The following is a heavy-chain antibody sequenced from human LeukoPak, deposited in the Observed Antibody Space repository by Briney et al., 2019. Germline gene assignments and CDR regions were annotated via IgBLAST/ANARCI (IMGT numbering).Heavy chain of an antibody. Sequence: PSETLSLTCSVSGYSITSTYWWGWIRQTPGRGLDWIGSLHHSASTSYSPSLKSRVTISVDTSKNQFSLRLSSVTAADTAVYYCARVGGDDSTGHYSVDYWGQGTLVTVSS. V-gene: IGHV4-38-2*02. CDR1: GYSITSTYW. CDR2: LHHSAST. D-gene: IGHD3-22*01. CDR3: ARVGGDDSTGHYSVDY. J-gene: IGHJ4*02.